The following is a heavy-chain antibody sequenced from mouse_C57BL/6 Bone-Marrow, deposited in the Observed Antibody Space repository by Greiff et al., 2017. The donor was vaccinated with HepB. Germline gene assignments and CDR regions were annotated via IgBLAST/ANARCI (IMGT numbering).Heavy chain of an antibody. J-gene: IGHJ4*01. D-gene: IGHD3-2*02. CDR2: INPNNGGT. V-gene: IGHV1-22*01. CDR1: GYTFTDYN. Sequence: VQLQQSGPELVKPGASVKMSCKASGYTFTDYNMHWVKQSHGKSLEWIGYINPNNGGTSYNQKFKGKATLTVNKSSSTAYMELRSLTSEDSAVYCCARLGSGPYYAMDYWGQGTSVTVSS. CDR3: ARLGSGPYYAMDY.